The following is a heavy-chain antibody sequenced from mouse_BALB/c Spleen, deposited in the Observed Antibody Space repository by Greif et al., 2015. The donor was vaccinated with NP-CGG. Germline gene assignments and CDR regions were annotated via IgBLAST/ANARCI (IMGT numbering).Heavy chain of an antibody. CDR2: IDPANGNT. CDR1: GFNIKDTY. Sequence: VQLKESGAELVKPGASVKLSCTASGFNIKDTYMHWVKQRPEQGLEWIGRIDPANGNTKYDPKFQGKATITADTSSNTAYLQLSSLTSEDTAVYYCARDDYDAGFAYWGQGTLVTVSA. V-gene: IGHV14-3*02. D-gene: IGHD2-4*01. CDR3: ARDDYDAGFAY. J-gene: IGHJ3*01.